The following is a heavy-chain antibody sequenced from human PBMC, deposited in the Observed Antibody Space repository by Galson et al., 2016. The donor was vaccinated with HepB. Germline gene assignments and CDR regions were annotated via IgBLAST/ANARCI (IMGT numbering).Heavy chain of an antibody. D-gene: IGHD2-2*01. CDR2: MNQDGSER. Sequence: SLRLSCAASGFTFSSYYMSWVRQVPGKGLEWVANMNQDGSERFYMDSVRGRFTISRDNAKNSLYLQMNSLRAEDTAVYYCARFGCTTCHNFYYYGMDVWGQGTTVTVSS. V-gene: IGHV3-7*01. J-gene: IGHJ6*02. CDR3: ARFGCTTCHNFYYYGMDV. CDR1: GFTFSSYY.